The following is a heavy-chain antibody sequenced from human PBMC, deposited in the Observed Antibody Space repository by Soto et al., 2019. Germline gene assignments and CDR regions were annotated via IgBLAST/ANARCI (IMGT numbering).Heavy chain of an antibody. J-gene: IGHJ4*02. CDR3: ARRYSYGDYHY. CDR1: GGSISSSSYY. D-gene: IGHD4-17*01. CDR2: IYYSGST. V-gene: IGHV4-39*01. Sequence: SETLSLTCTVSGGSISSSSYYWGWIRQPPGKGLEWIGSIYYSGSTYYNPSLKSRVTISVDTSKNQFSLKLSSVTAADTAVYYCARRYSYGDYHYWGQGTLVTVSS.